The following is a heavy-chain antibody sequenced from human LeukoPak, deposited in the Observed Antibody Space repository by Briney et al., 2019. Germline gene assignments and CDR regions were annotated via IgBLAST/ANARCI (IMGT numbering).Heavy chain of an antibody. D-gene: IGHD2-2*01. Sequence: ASVKVSCKASGYTFTSYGISCVRQAPGQGLEWMGWISAYNGNTNYAQKLQGRVTMTTDTSTSTAYMELRSLRSDDTAVYYCARHIVVVPAAAGAGMDVWGKGTTVTVSS. V-gene: IGHV1-18*04. CDR3: ARHIVVVPAAAGAGMDV. CDR1: GYTFTSYG. CDR2: ISAYNGNT. J-gene: IGHJ6*04.